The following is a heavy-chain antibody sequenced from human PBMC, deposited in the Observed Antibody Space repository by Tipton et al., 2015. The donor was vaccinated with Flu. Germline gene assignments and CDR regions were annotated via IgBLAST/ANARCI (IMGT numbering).Heavy chain of an antibody. CDR2: IFYSGSFSGGST. CDR3: ARDSPYDSSGYYSDY. V-gene: IGHV4-39*07. J-gene: IGHJ4*02. Sequence: TLSLTCTVSGGSISSTYYWGWIRQPPGKGLEWIGSIFYSGSFSGGSTYYNPSLKSRVTISVDTSKNQFSLKLSSVTAADTAIYHCARDSPYDSSGYYSDYWGQGTQVTVSS. D-gene: IGHD3-22*01. CDR1: GGSISSTYY.